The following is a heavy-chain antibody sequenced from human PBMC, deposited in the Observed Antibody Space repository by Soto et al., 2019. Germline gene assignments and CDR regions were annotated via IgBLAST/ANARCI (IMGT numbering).Heavy chain of an antibody. CDR1: GVSVIDHY. CDR2: IYDSRST. Sequence: TLSLTCTVSGVSVIDHYYMWIRHSPGKGLEYIGYIYDSRSTNYNPSLKSRVTISADTSKNQFSLKVSSVTAADTAVYFCARIYMVRGAGPSVDVWGQGTTVTVSS. CDR3: ARIYMVRGAGPSVDV. D-gene: IGHD3-10*01. J-gene: IGHJ6*02. V-gene: IGHV4-59*02.